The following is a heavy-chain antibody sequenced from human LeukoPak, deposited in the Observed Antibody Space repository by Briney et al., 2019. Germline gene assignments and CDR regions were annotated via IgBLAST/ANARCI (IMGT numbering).Heavy chain of an antibody. CDR1: GGSFSGYY. D-gene: IGHD6-13*01. Sequence: PSETLSLTCAVYGGSFSGYYWSWIRQPPGKGLEWIGEINHSGSTNYNPSLKSRVTISVDTSKNQFSLKLSSVTAADTAVYYCARGHDGGIAAAGDNFDYWGQGTLVTVSS. CDR3: ARGHDGGIAAAGDNFDY. V-gene: IGHV4-34*01. J-gene: IGHJ4*02. CDR2: INHSGST.